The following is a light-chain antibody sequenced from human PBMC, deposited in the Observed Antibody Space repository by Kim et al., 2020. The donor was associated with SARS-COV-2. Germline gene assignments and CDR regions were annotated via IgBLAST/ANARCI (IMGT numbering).Light chain of an antibody. V-gene: IGLV2-14*03. J-gene: IGLJ3*02. CDR1: SSDVGGYNY. CDR2: DVS. Sequence: GQSITISCTGTSSDVGGYNYVSWYQQHPGKAPKLMIYDVSNRPSVVSNRFSGSKSGNTASLTISGHQAEDEADYYCSSYTSSSTRVFGGGTQLTVL. CDR3: SSYTSSSTRV.